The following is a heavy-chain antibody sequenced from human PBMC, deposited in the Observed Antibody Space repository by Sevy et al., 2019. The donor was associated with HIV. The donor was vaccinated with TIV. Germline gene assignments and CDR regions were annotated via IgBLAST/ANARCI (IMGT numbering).Heavy chain of an antibody. J-gene: IGHJ6*02. CDR1: GFTFSSYW. D-gene: IGHD3-10*01. V-gene: IGHV3-74*01. CDR3: ARGGPMATYYYYYYGMDV. CDR2: INSDGSST. Sequence: GGSLRLSCAASGFTFSSYWMHWVRQAPGKGLVWVSRINSDGSSTSYADSVKGRFTISRDNAKNTLYLQMNSLRAEDAAAYYCARGGPMATYYYYYYGMDVWGQGTTVTVSS.